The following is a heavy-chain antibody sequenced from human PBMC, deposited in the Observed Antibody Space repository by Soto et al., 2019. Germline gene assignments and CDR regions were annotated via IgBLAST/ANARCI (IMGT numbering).Heavy chain of an antibody. V-gene: IGHV1-18*01. J-gene: IGHJ4*02. CDR2: ISAYNGNT. D-gene: IGHD3-16*02. Sequence: ASVKVSCKASGYTFTSYGISWVRKAPGQGLEWMGWISAYNGNTDYAQKLQGRVTMTTDTSTSTAYMELRSLRSDDTAVYYCARERIQFGGVIVKVQNDYWGQGTLVTVSS. CDR3: ARERIQFGGVIVKVQNDY. CDR1: GYTFTSYG.